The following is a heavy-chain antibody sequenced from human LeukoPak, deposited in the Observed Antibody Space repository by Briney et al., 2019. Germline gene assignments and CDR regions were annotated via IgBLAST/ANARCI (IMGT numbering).Heavy chain of an antibody. J-gene: IGHJ4*02. D-gene: IGHD4-17*01. Sequence: GGSLRLSCAASGFTFSNYVIHWVRQPPGKGLEWVSLIRYDGSSKYYADSVRGRFTISRDNSKNTLYLQMNSLRAEDTVVYYCARYSGNYGLDYWGQGTLVTVSS. V-gene: IGHV3-30*02. CDR3: ARYSGNYGLDY. CDR2: IRYDGSSK. CDR1: GFTFSNYV.